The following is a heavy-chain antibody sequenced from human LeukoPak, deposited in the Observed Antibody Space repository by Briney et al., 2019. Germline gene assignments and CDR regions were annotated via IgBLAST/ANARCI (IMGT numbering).Heavy chain of an antibody. CDR2: IGSSGSTI. D-gene: IGHD3-10*01. CDR1: GFTFSDYY. V-gene: IGHV3-11*01. CDR3: ASSSYYGSGSCFDY. J-gene: IGHJ4*02. Sequence: PGGSLRLSCAASGFTFSDYYMSWIRQAPGKGLEWVSYIGSSGSTIYYADSVKGRFTISRDNAKNSLYLQMNSLRAEDTAVYYCASSSYYGSGSCFDYWGQGTLVTVSS.